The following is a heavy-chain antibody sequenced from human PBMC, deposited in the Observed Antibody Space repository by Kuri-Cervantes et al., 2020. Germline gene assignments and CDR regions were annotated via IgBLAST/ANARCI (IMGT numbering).Heavy chain of an antibody. Sequence: GSLRLSCAVYGGSFSGYYWSWIRQPPGKGLEWIGYIYYSGSTNYNPSLKSRVTISVDTSKNQFSLKLTSVTAADTAVYYCARDLRGSSWYSYYYGMDVRGQGTTVTVSS. V-gene: IGHV4-59*01. J-gene: IGHJ6*02. CDR3: ARDLRGSSWYSYYYGMDV. D-gene: IGHD6-13*01. CDR1: GGSFSGYY. CDR2: IYYSGST.